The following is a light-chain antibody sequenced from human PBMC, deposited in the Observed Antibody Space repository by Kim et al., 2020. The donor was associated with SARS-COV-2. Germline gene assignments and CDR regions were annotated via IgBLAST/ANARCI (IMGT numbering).Light chain of an antibody. CDR2: DAS. V-gene: IGKV3-11*01. Sequence: VVRQSPATLSLSPGERATLFCWASQSVGTYLSWYQQKPGQVPRLLIYDASKRATGIPARFRGSGSGTDFTLTIGPLEPADFAVYYCQQRGSFGKGTRLEIK. CDR3: QQRGS. J-gene: IGKJ5*01. CDR1: QSVGTY.